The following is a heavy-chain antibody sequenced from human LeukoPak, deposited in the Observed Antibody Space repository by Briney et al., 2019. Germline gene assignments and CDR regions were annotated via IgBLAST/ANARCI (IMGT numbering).Heavy chain of an antibody. CDR1: GYTFTGYY. CDR3: AVIAVAASASVDY. J-gene: IGHJ4*02. D-gene: IGHD6-19*01. Sequence: ASVKVSCKASGYTFTGYYMHWVRQAPGQGLEWMGWINPNSGGTNYAQKFQGRVTMTRDTSISTAYTELSRLRSDDTAVYYCAVIAVAASASVDYWGQGTLVTVSS. V-gene: IGHV1-2*02. CDR2: INPNSGGT.